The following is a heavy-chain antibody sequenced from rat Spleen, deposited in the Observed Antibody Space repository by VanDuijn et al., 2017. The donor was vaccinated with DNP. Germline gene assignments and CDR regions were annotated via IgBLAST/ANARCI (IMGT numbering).Heavy chain of an antibody. CDR2: ISNSGST. J-gene: IGHJ2*01. Sequence: EVQLQESGPGLVKPSQSLSLTCSVTGYSITRNYWGWIRKLPGNKMEWIGHISNSGSTSYNPSLKSRISITRDTSKNQFFLQLNSVTTEDTATYYCARGGGPFDYWGQGVMVTVSS. CDR1: GYSITRNY. V-gene: IGHV3-1*01. CDR3: ARGGGPFDY.